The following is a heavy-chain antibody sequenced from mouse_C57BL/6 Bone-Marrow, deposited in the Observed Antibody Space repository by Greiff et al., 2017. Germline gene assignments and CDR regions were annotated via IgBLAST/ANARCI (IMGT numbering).Heavy chain of an antibody. CDR3: ARGGGIYYYGSSYVKAY. V-gene: IGHV1-53*01. Sequence: QVQLQQPGTELVKPGASVKLSCKASGYTFTSYWMHWVKQRPGQGLEWIGNINPSNGGTNYNEKFKSKATLTVDKSSSTAYMKLSSLTSEDSAVYYCARGGGIYYYGSSYVKAYWGQGTLVTVSA. CDR2: INPSNGGT. D-gene: IGHD1-1*01. CDR1: GYTFTSYW. J-gene: IGHJ3*01.